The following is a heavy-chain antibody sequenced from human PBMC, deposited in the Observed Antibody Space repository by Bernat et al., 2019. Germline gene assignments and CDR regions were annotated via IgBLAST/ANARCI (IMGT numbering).Heavy chain of an antibody. CDR2: ISGSGGST. Sequence: EVQLLESGGGLVQPGGSLRLSCAASGFTFSSYAMSWVRQAPGKGLEWVSAISGSGGSTYYADSVKGRFTISRDNSKNTLYLKMNSLRAEDTAVYYCAKPPSYYYYGMDVWGQGTTVTVSS. CDR3: AKPPSYYYYGMDV. J-gene: IGHJ6*02. CDR1: GFTFSSYA. V-gene: IGHV3-23*01.